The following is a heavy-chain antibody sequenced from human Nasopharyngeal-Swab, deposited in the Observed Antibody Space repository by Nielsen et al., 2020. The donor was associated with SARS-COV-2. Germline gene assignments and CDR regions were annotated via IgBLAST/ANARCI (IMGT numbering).Heavy chain of an antibody. Sequence: SETLSLTCTVSGGSISSSSYYWGWIRQPPGKGLEWIGSIYYSGSTYYNPSLKSRVTISVGTSKNQFSLKLSSVTAADTAVYYCARLLLGGYHYGGYYFDYWGQGTLVTVSS. CDR3: ARLLLGGYHYGGYYFDY. V-gene: IGHV4-39*01. CDR1: GGSISSSSYY. J-gene: IGHJ4*02. D-gene: IGHD3-22*01. CDR2: IYYSGST.